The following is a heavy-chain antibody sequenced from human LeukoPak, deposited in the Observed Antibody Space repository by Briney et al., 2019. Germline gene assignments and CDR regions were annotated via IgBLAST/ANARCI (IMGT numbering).Heavy chain of an antibody. J-gene: IGHJ6*02. V-gene: IGHV4-4*02. CDR1: GGSISSSNW. Sequence: KTSGTLSLTCAVSGGSISSSNWWSWVRQPPGKGLEWIGEIYHSGSTYYNPSLKSRVTISVDTSKNQFSLKLSSVTAADTAVYYCARDLPPRHYYYGMDVWGQGTTVTVSS. CDR3: ARDLPPRHYYYGMDV. CDR2: IYHSGST.